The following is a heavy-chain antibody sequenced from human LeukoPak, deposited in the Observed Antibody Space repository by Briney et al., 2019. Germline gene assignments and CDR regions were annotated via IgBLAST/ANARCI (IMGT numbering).Heavy chain of an antibody. J-gene: IGHJ2*01. CDR3: AKVWAHDGSGNPYWHFDL. V-gene: IGHV3-21*04. D-gene: IGHD3-10*01. Sequence: GGSLRLSCAASGFTFSAYNMNWVRRTPGKGLEWVSSITTSSSYMFYADSVRGRFTISRDNAENSLYLQMNSLRAEDTAVYYCAKVWAHDGSGNPYWHFDLWGRGTLVTVSS. CDR1: GFTFSAYN. CDR2: ITTSSSYM.